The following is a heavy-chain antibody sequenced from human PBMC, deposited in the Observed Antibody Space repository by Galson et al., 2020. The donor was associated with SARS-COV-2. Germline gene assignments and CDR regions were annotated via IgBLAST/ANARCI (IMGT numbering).Heavy chain of an antibody. CDR1: GGSISSYY. J-gene: IGHJ4*02. V-gene: IGHV4-59*01. CDR3: ARGLHYYGSSGYCFDC. D-gene: IGHD3-22*01. CDR2: IYYSGST. Sequence: SQTLSLTCTVSGGSISSYYWSWIRQPPGKGLEWIGYIYYSGSTNYNPSLKSRVTISVDTSKNQFSLKLSSVTAADTAVYYCARGLHYYGSSGYCFDCWGQGTLVTVSA.